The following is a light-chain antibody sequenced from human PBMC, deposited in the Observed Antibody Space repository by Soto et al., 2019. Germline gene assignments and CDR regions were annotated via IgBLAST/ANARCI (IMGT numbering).Light chain of an antibody. CDR3: QQYYSTPYT. Sequence: DFVMTQTPESLAVSLGERATINCKSSPSVLSSSNSKNYLAWYQQKPGQPPRLLIYWASTRNSGVPDRFSGSGSGTDFTLTISSLQTEDVAVYYCQQYYSTPYTFGQGTKLEIK. V-gene: IGKV4-1*01. CDR2: WAS. J-gene: IGKJ2*01. CDR1: PSVLSSSNSKNY.